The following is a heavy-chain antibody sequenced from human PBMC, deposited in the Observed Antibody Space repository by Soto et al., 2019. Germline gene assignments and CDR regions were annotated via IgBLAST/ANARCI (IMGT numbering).Heavy chain of an antibody. CDR3: ARGRSSTSPYPIGY. J-gene: IGHJ4*02. D-gene: IGHD2-2*01. CDR2: IYYSGST. V-gene: IGHV4-31*03. Sequence: QVQLQESGPGLVKPSQTLSLTCTVSGGSISSGGYYWSWIRQHPGKGLEWIGYIYYSGSTYYNPSVKSRVTIAVGASKNQFSLELSSVTAADTAVYYCARGRSSTSPYPIGYWGQGTLVTVSS. CDR1: GGSISSGGYY.